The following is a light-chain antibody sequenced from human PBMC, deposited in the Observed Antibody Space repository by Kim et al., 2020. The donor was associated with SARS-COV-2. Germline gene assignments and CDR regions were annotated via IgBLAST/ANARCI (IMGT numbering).Light chain of an antibody. Sequence: QSVLTQPASVSGSPGQSITISCTGTSSDVGGYNYVSWYQQHPGKAPKLMIYDVSKRPSGVSNRFSGSKSGNTASLTISGLKAEDEADYYCSSYTSSSTVYVFGTGTKVTVL. V-gene: IGLV2-14*01. CDR2: DVS. CDR3: SSYTSSSTVYV. CDR1: SSDVGGYNY. J-gene: IGLJ1*01.